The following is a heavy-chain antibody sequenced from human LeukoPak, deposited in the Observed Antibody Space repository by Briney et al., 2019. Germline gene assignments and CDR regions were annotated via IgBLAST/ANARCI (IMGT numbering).Heavy chain of an antibody. CDR3: ARMEYYDSSGAHLYYFDY. CDR1: GGTFSSYA. J-gene: IGHJ4*02. Sequence: SVKVSCKASGGTFSSYAISWVRQAPGQGLEWMGGIIPIFGTANYAQKFQGRVTITADESTSTAYMELSSLRSEDTAVYYCARMEYYDSSGAHLYYFDYWGQGTLVTVSS. D-gene: IGHD3-22*01. CDR2: IIPIFGTA. V-gene: IGHV1-69*13.